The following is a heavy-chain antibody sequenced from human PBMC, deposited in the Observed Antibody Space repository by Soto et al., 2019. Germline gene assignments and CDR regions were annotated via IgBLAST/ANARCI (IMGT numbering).Heavy chain of an antibody. CDR2: IIPIFGTI. D-gene: IGHD3-22*01. J-gene: IGHJ6*02. V-gene: IGHV1-69*06. CDR3: ARGGVVITGYGMDV. Sequence: QVQLVQSGAEVRKPGSSVKVSCKASGGTFSSYAISWVRQAPGQGLEWMGGIIPIFGTINYAQEFQGRITITADKSTSTAYMELSSLRPEDTAVYYWARGGVVITGYGMDVWGQGTTVTVSS. CDR1: GGTFSSYA.